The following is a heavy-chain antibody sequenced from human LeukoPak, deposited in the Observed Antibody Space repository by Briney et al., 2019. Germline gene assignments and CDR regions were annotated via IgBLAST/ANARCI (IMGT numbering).Heavy chain of an antibody. CDR1: GYTFTSYD. V-gene: IGHV1-18*01. D-gene: IGHD3-9*01. J-gene: IGHJ4*02. Sequence: ASVKVSCKASGYTFTSYDINWVRQAPGQGLEWMGWISAYNGNTNYAQKLQGRVTMTTDTSTSTAYMELRSLRSDDTAVYYCARAGYYDILTGYYSQYYFDYWGQGTLVTVSS. CDR2: ISAYNGNT. CDR3: ARAGYYDILTGYYSQYYFDY.